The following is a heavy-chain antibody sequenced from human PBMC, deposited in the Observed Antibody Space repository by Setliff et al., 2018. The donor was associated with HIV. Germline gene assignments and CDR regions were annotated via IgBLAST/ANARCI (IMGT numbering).Heavy chain of an antibody. Sequence: SETLSLTCPVSGYSISSGYYWGWIRQPPGRGLEWIGAIHHSGNTYYNPSLKSRVTISVDTSKNQFSLKLSSVTAADTAVYYCARRLYYYGSGSYYFDYWGQGTLVTVSS. V-gene: IGHV4-38-2*01. J-gene: IGHJ4*02. CDR3: ARRLYYYGSGSYYFDY. CDR2: IHHSGNT. CDR1: GYSISSGYY. D-gene: IGHD3-10*01.